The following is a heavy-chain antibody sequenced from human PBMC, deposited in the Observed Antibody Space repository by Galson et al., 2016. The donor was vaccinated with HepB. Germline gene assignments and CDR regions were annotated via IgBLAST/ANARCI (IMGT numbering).Heavy chain of an antibody. CDR2: ISPSGSST. Sequence: SLRLSCAASGFAFSVYGMTWVRQAPRKGLEWVADISPSGSSTDYADSVKGRFTISRDNSKNTLYLQMKSLRAEDTAVYYCAKDLADYYDSTGYYTGLDYWGQGTLVTVSS. CDR3: AKDLADYYDSTGYYTGLDY. J-gene: IGHJ4*02. CDR1: GFAFSVYG. V-gene: IGHV3-23*01. D-gene: IGHD3-22*01.